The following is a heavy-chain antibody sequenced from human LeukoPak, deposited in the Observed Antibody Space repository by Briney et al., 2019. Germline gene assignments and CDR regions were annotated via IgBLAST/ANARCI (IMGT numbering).Heavy chain of an antibody. CDR1: GGSISSGGYY. V-gene: IGHV4-31*03. CDR2: IYYSGST. J-gene: IGHJ5*02. Sequence: SETLSLTCTVSGGSISSGGYYWSWLRQHPGKGLEWIGYIYYSGSTYYNPSLKSRVTISVDTSKNQFSLKLSSVTAADTAVYYCARAGNTIFGVVIQHNWFDPWGQGTLVTVSS. D-gene: IGHD3-3*01. CDR3: ARAGNTIFGVVIQHNWFDP.